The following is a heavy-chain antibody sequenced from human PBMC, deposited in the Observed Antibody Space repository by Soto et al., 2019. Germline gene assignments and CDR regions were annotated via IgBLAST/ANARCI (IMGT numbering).Heavy chain of an antibody. CDR2: IYYSGST. D-gene: IGHD4-17*01. CDR1: GGSISSSSYY. Sequence: SETLSLTCTVSGGSISSSSYYWGWIRQPPGKGLEWIGSIYYSGSTYYNPSLKSRVTISVDTSKNQFSLKLSSVTDADTAVYYCATYGDYVYYFDYWGQGTLVTVSS. J-gene: IGHJ4*02. CDR3: ATYGDYVYYFDY. V-gene: IGHV4-39*01.